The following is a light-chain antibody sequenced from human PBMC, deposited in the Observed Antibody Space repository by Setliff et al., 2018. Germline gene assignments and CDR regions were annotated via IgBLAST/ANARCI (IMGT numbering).Light chain of an antibody. CDR1: GTYNY. Sequence: QSALTQPASVSGSPGQPITISCTGTGTYNYVSWYQQHPGKAPQLIIYDVTNRPSGVSNRFSASKSGNTASLTISGLQPEDDADYYCSSYTSNSTYVFGTGTKVTV. CDR3: SSYTSNSTYV. CDR2: DVT. J-gene: IGLJ1*01. V-gene: IGLV2-14*03.